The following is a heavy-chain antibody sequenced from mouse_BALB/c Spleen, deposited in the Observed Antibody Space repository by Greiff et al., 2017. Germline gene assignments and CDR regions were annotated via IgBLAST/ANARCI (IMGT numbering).Heavy chain of an antibody. CDR3: ARNGYYVHYFDY. J-gene: IGHJ2*01. CDR1: GFNIKDTY. Sequence: EVKLVESGAELVKPGASVKLSCTASGFNIKDTYMHWVKQRPEQGLEWIGRIDPANGNTKYDPKFQGKATITADTSSNTAYLQLSSLTSEDTAVYYCARNGYYVHYFDYWGQGTTLTVSS. D-gene: IGHD2-3*01. V-gene: IGHV14-3*02. CDR2: IDPANGNT.